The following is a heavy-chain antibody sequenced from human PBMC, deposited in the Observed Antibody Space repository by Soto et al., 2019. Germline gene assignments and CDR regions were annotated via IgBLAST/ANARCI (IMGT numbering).Heavy chain of an antibody. CDR3: ASDPYYYASGF. D-gene: IGHD3-10*01. V-gene: IGHV3-11*01. CDR2: ISGDATTT. Sequence: PGGSLRLSCAASGFRFSDHYMTWIRQAPGKGLEWVSKISGDATTTYYADSVKGRFTVSRGNAKNSVYLQMNSLRAEDTAVYYCASDPYYYASGFWGQGTLVTVSS. J-gene: IGHJ4*02. CDR1: GFRFSDHY.